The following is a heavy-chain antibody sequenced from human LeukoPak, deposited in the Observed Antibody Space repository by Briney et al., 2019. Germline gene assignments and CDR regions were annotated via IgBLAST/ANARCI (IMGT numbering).Heavy chain of an antibody. CDR2: ISAGGGTT. V-gene: IGHV3-23*01. CDR1: GFTFSSYA. CDR3: AKDRDGGSNTKAKGFDY. D-gene: IGHD2-8*01. J-gene: IGHJ4*02. Sequence: GGSLRLSCAASGFTFSSYAMSWVRQAPGEGLEWVSGISAGGGTTYYADSMKGRFTISRDKSKSTLYLQMNSLTVEDTAVYYCAKDRDGGSNTKAKGFDYWGQGTPVTVSS.